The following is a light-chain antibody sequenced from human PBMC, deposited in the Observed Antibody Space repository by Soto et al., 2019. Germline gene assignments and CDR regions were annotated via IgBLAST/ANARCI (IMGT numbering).Light chain of an antibody. V-gene: IGLV2-14*01. J-gene: IGLJ3*02. Sequence: QSALTQPASVSGSPGQSITISCTGTSSDVGGYNYVSWYQQHPGKAPKLMIYDVSNRPSGVSNRFSGYKSGNTASLTISGLQGEDGADYYCSSYTRSSTLVFGGGTKLTVL. CDR2: DVS. CDR1: SSDVGGYNY. CDR3: SSYTRSSTLV.